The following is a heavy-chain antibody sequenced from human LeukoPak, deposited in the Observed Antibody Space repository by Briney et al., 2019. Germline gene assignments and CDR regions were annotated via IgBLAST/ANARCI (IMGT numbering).Heavy chain of an antibody. CDR2: IIPILGIA. D-gene: IGHD6-13*01. CDR3: AREDSSSWYYFDY. Sequence: SVKVSCKASGGTFSSYAISWVRQAPGQGLEWMGRIIPILGIANYAQNFQGRVTITADKSTSTAYMELSSLRSEDTAVYYCAREDSSSWYYFDYWGQGTLVTVSS. CDR1: GGTFSSYA. J-gene: IGHJ4*02. V-gene: IGHV1-69*04.